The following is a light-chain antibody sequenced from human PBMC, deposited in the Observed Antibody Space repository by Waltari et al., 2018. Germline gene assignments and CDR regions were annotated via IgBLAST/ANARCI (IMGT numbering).Light chain of an antibody. J-gene: IGKJ4*01. CDR2: GAS. Sequence: DIQMTQSPSSLAASVGDRVTITCRESQGISKFLARFRQKPGKAPESLIYGASSLQSGVPSRFSGSGSGTDFTLTISSLQPEDFASYYCQQYKTFPLTFGGGTKVEIK. V-gene: IGKV1-16*01. CDR3: QQYKTFPLT. CDR1: QGISKF.